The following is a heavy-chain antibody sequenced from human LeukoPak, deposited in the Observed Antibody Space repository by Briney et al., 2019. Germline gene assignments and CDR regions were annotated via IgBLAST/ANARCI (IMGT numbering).Heavy chain of an antibody. CDR3: ARERGYYDSSGYYDGGFDY. CDR2: ISYDGSNK. V-gene: IGHV3-30*04. Sequence: PGGSLRLSCAASGFTFSSYAVHWVRQAPGKGLEWVAVISYDGSNKYYADSVKGRFTISRDNSKNTLYLQMNSLRAEDTAVYYCARERGYYDSSGYYDGGFDYWGQGTLVTVSS. D-gene: IGHD3-22*01. CDR1: GFTFSSYA. J-gene: IGHJ4*02.